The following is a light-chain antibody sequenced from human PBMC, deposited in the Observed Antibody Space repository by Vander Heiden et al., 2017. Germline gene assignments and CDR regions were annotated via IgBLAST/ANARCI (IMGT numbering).Light chain of an antibody. Sequence: QSVLTQPPSVSAAPGQRVTISCTGSSSNSGAGDAVNWYQQLPGTAPKLLIYGNNNRPSGVPDRFSGSKSGTSASLAITGLQAEDEADYYCQSYDNSLSGYVFGTGTKVTVL. CDR1: SSNSGAGDA. J-gene: IGLJ1*01. CDR2: GNN. CDR3: QSYDNSLSGYV. V-gene: IGLV1-40*01.